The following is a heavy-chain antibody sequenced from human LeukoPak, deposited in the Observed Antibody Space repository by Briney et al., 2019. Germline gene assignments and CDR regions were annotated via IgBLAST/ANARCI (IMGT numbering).Heavy chain of an antibody. J-gene: IGHJ4*02. D-gene: IGHD5-24*01. CDR3: AKRTMSAFDS. CDR2: ISGSGNGT. V-gene: IGHV3-23*01. Sequence: GGSPRLSCAASGFTFRTSAMNWVRQAPGKGLEWLCGISGSGNGTYYADSVKGRFTISRDNSQNMVYLLMNSLTVEDAATYYCAKRTMSAFDSWGQGTLLIVSS. CDR1: GFTFRTSA.